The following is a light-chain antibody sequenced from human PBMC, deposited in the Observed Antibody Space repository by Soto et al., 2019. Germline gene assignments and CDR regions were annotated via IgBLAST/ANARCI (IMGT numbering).Light chain of an antibody. CDR1: QIVLFSSNNKNY. CDR2: WSS. CDR3: QQYYSTPLT. V-gene: IGKV4-1*01. J-gene: IGKJ4*01. Sequence: DIVMTQSPESLAVTLVESSTINCRSSQIVLFSSNNKNYLAWYQQKPGQSPKLLIYWSSIRESGVPDRFSGSGSGTDFTLTISSLQAEDVAVYYCQQYYSTPLTFGGGTKVDIK.